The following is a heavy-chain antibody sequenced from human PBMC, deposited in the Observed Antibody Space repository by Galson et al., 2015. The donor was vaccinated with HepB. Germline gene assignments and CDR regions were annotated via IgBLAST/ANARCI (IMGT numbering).Heavy chain of an antibody. J-gene: IGHJ4*02. Sequence: SLRLPCAASGFSVSGHFMSWVRQAPGKGLEWVSVIYVAGSTYYAGSVKDRFTISRDNSRNTLYLQMNSLRAEDTAVYYCARGTNSGWYGEYWGQGTLVTVSS. CDR1: GFSVSGHF. D-gene: IGHD6-19*01. CDR3: ARGTNSGWYGEY. CDR2: IYVAGST. V-gene: IGHV3-53*01.